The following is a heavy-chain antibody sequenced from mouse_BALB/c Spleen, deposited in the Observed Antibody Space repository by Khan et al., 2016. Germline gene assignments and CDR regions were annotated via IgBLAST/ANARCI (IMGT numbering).Heavy chain of an antibody. CDR2: ISYSGST. J-gene: IGHJ2*01. CDR3: AKTARIKY. V-gene: IGHV3-2*02. D-gene: IGHD1-2*01. CDR1: GYSITSGYG. Sequence: EVQLQESGPGLVKPSQSLSLTCTVTGYSITSGYGWNWLRQFPGNQLEWMGYISYSGSTNYNPSLKSRISITRDTSKNQFFLQLNSVTTEDTATYYCAKTARIKYWGQGTTLTVSS.